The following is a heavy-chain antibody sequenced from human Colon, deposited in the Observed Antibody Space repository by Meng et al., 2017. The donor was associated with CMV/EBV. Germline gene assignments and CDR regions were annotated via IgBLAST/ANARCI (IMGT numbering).Heavy chain of an antibody. J-gene: IGHJ5*02. CDR2: MSCNSGNT. D-gene: IGHD6-13*01. V-gene: IGHV1-8*03. Sequence: ASVMVSCKASGYTFTTYDINWVRQPTGQGLEWMGWMSCNSGNTGYAQKFQGRITITRNTSISTAYMELSSLRSEDTAVYYCARGQGGSSSWYVLDNWFDPWGQGTLVTVSS. CDR3: ARGQGGSSSWYVLDNWFDP. CDR1: GYTFTTYD.